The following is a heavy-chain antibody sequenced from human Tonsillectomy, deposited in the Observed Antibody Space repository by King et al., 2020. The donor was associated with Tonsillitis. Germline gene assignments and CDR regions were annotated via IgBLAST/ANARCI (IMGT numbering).Heavy chain of an antibody. Sequence: VQLQESGGGLVQPGGSLKLSCAATGFSFDESAMHWVRQAPGKGLEWVAGIRASSGIIGYADSVRGRFTISRDNAKGSVHLQMKRLRSEDTALYYCAKEEGVVIMRRFFDYWGQGALVTVSS. CDR3: AKEEGVVIMRRFFDY. J-gene: IGHJ4*02. D-gene: IGHD2-21*01. CDR2: IRASSGII. CDR1: GFSFDESA. V-gene: IGHV3-9*01.